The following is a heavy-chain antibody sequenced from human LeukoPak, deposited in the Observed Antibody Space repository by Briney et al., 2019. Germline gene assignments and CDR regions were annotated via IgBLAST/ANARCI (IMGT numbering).Heavy chain of an antibody. D-gene: IGHD6-13*01. V-gene: IGHV3-72*01. CDR2: IKNKANSYTT. Sequence: GGSLRLSCPASGFTFSDHYMDWVRQAPGKGLEWVGRIKNKANSYTTEYAASVKGRFTISRDDSLDLQMHSLKTEDTAVYYCARDNKGYSSSYFGFDHWGQGTLVTVSS. CDR1: GFTFSDHY. CDR3: ARDNKGYSSSYFGFDH. J-gene: IGHJ4*02.